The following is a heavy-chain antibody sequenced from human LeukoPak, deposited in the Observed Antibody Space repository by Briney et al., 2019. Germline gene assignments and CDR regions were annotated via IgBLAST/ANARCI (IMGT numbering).Heavy chain of an antibody. D-gene: IGHD2-2*01. CDR1: GGSISSYY. V-gene: IGHV4-4*07. CDR2: IYTSGST. J-gene: IGHJ5*02. CDR3: ARGPVVPAAHYPEDWFDP. Sequence: PSETLSLTCAVSGGSISSYYWSWIRQPAGKGLEWIGRIYTSGSTNYNPSLKSRVTMSVDTSKNQFSLKLSSVTAADTAVYYCARGPVVPAAHYPEDWFDPWGQGTLVTVSS.